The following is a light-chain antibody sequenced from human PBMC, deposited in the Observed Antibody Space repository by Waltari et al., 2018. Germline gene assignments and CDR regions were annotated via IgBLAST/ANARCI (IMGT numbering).Light chain of an antibody. CDR2: ATS. J-gene: IGKJ2*01. CDR1: LSIPNY. V-gene: IGKV1-39*01. CDR3: QQSYSTPPYT. Sequence: DIQLTQSPSSLSASVGARVTITCRASLSIPNYLNWYQQKPGKAPKLLIHATSSLHSGVPSRFSGSASGTHVNLTISGLELEDFATYFCQQSYSTPPYTFGQGTKLEIK.